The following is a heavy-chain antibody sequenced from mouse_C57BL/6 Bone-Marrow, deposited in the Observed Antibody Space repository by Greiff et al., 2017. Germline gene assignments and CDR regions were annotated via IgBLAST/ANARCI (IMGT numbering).Heavy chain of an antibody. V-gene: IGHV1-50*01. Sequence: QVQLQQPGAELVKPGASVKLSCKASGYTFTSYWMQWVKQRPGQGLEWIGEIDPSDSYTNYNQKFKGKATLTVDTSSSTAYMQLSSLTSEYSAFYSGARDYDEECYFDYWGQGTTLTVSS. CDR1: GYTFTSYW. D-gene: IGHD2-4*01. CDR3: ARDYDEECYFDY. CDR2: IDPSDSYT. J-gene: IGHJ2*01.